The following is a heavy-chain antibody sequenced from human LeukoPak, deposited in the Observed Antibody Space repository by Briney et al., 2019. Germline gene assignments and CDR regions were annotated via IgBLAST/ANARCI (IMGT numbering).Heavy chain of an antibody. J-gene: IGHJ4*02. CDR3: AREYSASEH. CDR2: IDPYTGNT. Sequence: GASVNVSFKASGYTFVGYYLHWVRQAPGQGLEWMARIDPYTGNTHYAQKFQGRITVTRDTSVSTTYKELSWLTSDDTARYYCAREYSASEHWGQGTLVTVSS. CDR1: GYTFVGYY. D-gene: IGHD5-12*01. V-gene: IGHV1-2*06.